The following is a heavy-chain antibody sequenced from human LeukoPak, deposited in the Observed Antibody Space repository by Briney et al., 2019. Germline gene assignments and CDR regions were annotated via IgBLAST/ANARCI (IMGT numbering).Heavy chain of an antibody. J-gene: IGHJ4*02. D-gene: IGHD2-2*01. Sequence: GGSLRLSCAASGFTFSSYSMNWVRQAPGEGLEWVSYISSLNGTIYYADSVKGRFTISRDNAKNSLYLQMDSLRAEDTAVYYCARSRLPGVHGDIVVVPAAMGYWGQGTLVTVSS. V-gene: IGHV3-48*01. CDR3: ARSRLPGVHGDIVVVPAAMGY. CDR1: GFTFSSYS. CDR2: ISSLNGTI.